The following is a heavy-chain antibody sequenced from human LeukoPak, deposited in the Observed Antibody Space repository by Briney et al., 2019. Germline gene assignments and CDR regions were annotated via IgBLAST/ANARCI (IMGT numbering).Heavy chain of an antibody. CDR2: IIPIFGTA. CDR3: ARDHDDSSGYYYNWFDP. CDR1: GGTLSSYA. Sequence: SVKVSCKASGGTLSSYAISWVRQAPGQGLEWMGGIIPIFGTANYAQKFQGRVTITTDESTSTAYMELSSLRSEDTAVYYCARDHDDSSGYYYNWFDPWGQGTLVTVSS. J-gene: IGHJ5*02. V-gene: IGHV1-69*05. D-gene: IGHD3-22*01.